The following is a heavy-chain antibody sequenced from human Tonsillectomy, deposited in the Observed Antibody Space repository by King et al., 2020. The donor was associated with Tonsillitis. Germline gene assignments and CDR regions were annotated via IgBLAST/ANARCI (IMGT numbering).Heavy chain of an antibody. V-gene: IGHV3-21*06. CDR1: GFTFSSYS. D-gene: IGHD3-22*01. J-gene: IGHJ3*02. CDR2: ISGSSSYI. Sequence: VQLVESGGGLVKPGGSLRLSCAASGFTFSSYSINWVRQAPGKGLEWVSSISGSSSYIYYADSVKGRFTISRDNAKNLLYLQMNSLRAEDTAVYYCARSRHYDSSGYYRGDDAFDIWGQGTMVTVSS. CDR3: ARSRHYDSSGYYRGDDAFDI.